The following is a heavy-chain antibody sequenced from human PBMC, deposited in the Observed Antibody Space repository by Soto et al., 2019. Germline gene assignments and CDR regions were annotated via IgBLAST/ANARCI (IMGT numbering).Heavy chain of an antibody. D-gene: IGHD6-13*01. V-gene: IGHV1-69*13. Sequence: GPPVKVSCKAPGDTFNSYGISWVRQAPGQGLEWMGGIVPMFGTTNLALKFEDRVTITADELTTTVYMEIRGLTSEDTAVYYCARDLADVHLWDAFDVWGHGTRVTVSS. CDR2: IVPMFGTT. CDR3: ARDLADVHLWDAFDV. J-gene: IGHJ3*01. CDR1: GDTFNSYG.